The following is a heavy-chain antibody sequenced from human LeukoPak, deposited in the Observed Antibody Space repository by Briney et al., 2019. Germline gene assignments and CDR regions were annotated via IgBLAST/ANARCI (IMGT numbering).Heavy chain of an antibody. CDR1: GGSISSYY. D-gene: IGHD3-22*01. V-gene: IGHV4-59*01. CDR2: IYYSGST. J-gene: IGHJ4*02. Sequence: VKPSETLSLTCTVSGGSISSYYWSWIRQPPGKGLEWIGYIYYSGSTNYNPSLKSRVTISVDTTKNQFSLKLSSVTAADTAVYYCARGQLYYYDSSGYGYYFDYWGQGTLVTVSS. CDR3: ARGQLYYYDSSGYGYYFDY.